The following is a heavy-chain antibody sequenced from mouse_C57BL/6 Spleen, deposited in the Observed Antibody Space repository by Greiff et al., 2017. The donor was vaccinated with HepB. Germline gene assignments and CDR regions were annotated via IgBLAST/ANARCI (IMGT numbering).Heavy chain of an antibody. D-gene: IGHD1-1*01. CDR3: ARKDYGKDYFDY. J-gene: IGHJ2*01. CDR2: ISSGSSTI. Sequence: DVKLVESGGGLVKPGGSLKLSCAASGFTFSDYGMHWVRQAPEKGLEWVAYISSGSSTIYYADTVKGRFTISRDNAKNTLFLQMTSLRSEDTAMYYCARKDYGKDYFDYWGQGTTLTVSS. CDR1: GFTFSDYG. V-gene: IGHV5-17*01.